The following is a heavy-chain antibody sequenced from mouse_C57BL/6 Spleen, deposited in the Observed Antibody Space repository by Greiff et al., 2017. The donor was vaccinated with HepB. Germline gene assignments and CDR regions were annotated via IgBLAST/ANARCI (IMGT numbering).Heavy chain of an antibody. D-gene: IGHD2-2*01. J-gene: IGHJ3*01. Sequence: VQLQQSGAELVRPGASVKLSCTASGFNIKDYYMHWVKQRPEQGLEWIGRIDPEDGDTEYAPKFQGKATMTADTSSNKAYLQLSSLTSEDTAVYYCTTGGYDRAWFAYWGQGTLVTVSA. CDR2: IDPEDGDT. CDR1: GFNIKDYY. V-gene: IGHV14-1*01. CDR3: TTGGYDRAWFAY.